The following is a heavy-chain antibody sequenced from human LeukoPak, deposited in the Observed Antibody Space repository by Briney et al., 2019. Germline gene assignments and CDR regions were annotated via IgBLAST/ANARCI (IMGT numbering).Heavy chain of an antibody. Sequence: PGGSLRLSCAASGFTFDDYAMHWVRQAPGKGLEWVSGISWNSGSIGYADSVKGRFTISRDNAKNSLYLQMNSLRAEDTAVYYCARDRYYDSSGCFDYWGQGTLVTVSS. CDR3: ARDRYYDSSGCFDY. V-gene: IGHV3-9*01. CDR1: GFTFDDYA. J-gene: IGHJ4*02. D-gene: IGHD3-22*01. CDR2: ISWNSGSI.